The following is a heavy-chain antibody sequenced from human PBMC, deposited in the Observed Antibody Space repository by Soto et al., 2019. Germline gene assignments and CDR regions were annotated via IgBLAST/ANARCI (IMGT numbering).Heavy chain of an antibody. Sequence: ASVKVSCKASGGTFSSYAISWVRQAPGQGLEWMGGIIPIFGTANYAQKFQGRVTITADESTSTAYMELSSLRSEDTAVYYCARGETFYDAFDIWGQGTMVTVSS. CDR3: ARGETFYDAFDI. V-gene: IGHV1-69*13. CDR2: IIPIFGTA. CDR1: GGTFSSYA. J-gene: IGHJ3*02.